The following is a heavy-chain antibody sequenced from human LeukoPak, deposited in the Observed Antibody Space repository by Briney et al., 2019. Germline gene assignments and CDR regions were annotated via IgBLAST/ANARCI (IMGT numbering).Heavy chain of an antibody. CDR2: IDLNSGDI. Sequence: GGSLRLSCAASGFTFAGYAMHWGRQAPGKGLGWVSSIDLNSGDIGYADPVKGRFTISRDNAKNSLYLQMNSLKPEAMAWYYFAKGGNSRYYYYCDMDVWGKGTTVTVSS. J-gene: IGHJ6*03. CDR1: GFTFAGYA. D-gene: IGHD4-23*01. CDR3: AKGGNSRYYYYCDMDV. V-gene: IGHV3-9*03.